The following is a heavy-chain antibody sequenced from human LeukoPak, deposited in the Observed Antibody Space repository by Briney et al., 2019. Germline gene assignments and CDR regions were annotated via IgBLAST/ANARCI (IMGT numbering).Heavy chain of an antibody. CDR1: RFTFSSYS. J-gene: IGHJ6*03. CDR3: AKGQGTAMVISYYMDV. CDR2: ISSSSSYI. D-gene: IGHD5-18*01. V-gene: IGHV3-21*01. Sequence: GGSLRLSCAASRFTFSSYSMNWVRQAPGKGLEWVSSISSSSSYIYYADSVKGRFTISRDNAKNTLYLQMNSLRAEDTAVYYCAKGQGTAMVISYYMDVWGKGTTVTISS.